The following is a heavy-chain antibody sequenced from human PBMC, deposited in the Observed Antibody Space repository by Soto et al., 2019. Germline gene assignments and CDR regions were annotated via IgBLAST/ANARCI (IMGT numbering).Heavy chain of an antibody. D-gene: IGHD3-10*01. J-gene: IGHJ6*02. CDR3: AKGLRRLLRTQYYYGLDV. V-gene: IGHV3-23*01. CDR1: GFTFSPYA. Sequence: EVQLLESGGGLVQPGGSLRLSCAASGFTFSPYAMSWVRQAPGKGLEWVSSIGGSGGSTNYADSVKGRFTVSRDNSKRTLSLQMNSLREEDTAIYYCAKGLRRLLRTQYYYGLDVWGRGTTVTVSS. CDR2: IGGSGGST.